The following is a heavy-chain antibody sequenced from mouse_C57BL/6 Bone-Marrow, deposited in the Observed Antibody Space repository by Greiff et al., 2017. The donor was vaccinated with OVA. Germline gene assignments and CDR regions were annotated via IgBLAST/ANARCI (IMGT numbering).Heavy chain of an antibody. CDR3: AREFITTVVASYYYAMDY. CDR1: GFTFSSYA. V-gene: IGHV5-4*01. CDR2: ISDGGSYT. Sequence: EVQRVESGGGLVKPGGSLKLSCAASGFTFSSYAMSWVRQTPEKRLEWVATISDGGSYTYYPDNVKGRFTISRDNATNNLYLQLSHLKSEDTAMYYCAREFITTVVASYYYAMDYWGQGTSVTVSS. D-gene: IGHD1-1*01. J-gene: IGHJ4*01.